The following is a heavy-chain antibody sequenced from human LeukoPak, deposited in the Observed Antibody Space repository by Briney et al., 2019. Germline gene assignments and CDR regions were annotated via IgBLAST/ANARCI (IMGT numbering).Heavy chain of an antibody. D-gene: IGHD6-25*01. CDR1: GGSISSGGYY. V-gene: IGHV4-30-2*01. CDR3: ARAGGVKTAALDLDY. CDR2: IYHSGST. J-gene: IGHJ4*02. Sequence: SETLSLTCTVSGGSISSGGYYWSWIRQPPGKSLEWIGYIYHSGSTYYNPSLKSRVTISVDTSKNQFSLKLTSVTTADTAVYYCARAGGVKTAALDLDYWGQGTLVTVSS.